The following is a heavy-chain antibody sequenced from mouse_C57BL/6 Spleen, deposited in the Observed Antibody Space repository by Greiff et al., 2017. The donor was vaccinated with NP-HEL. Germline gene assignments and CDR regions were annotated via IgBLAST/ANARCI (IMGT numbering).Heavy chain of an antibody. D-gene: IGHD3-1*01. Sequence: QVQLQQPGAELVMPGASVKLSCKASGYTFTSSWMHWVKQRPGQGLEWIGEIDPSDSYTNYNQKFKGKSTLTVDKSSSTAYMQLSSLTSEDSAVYDCARSGDGGSWFAYWGQGTLVTVSA. CDR1: GYTFTSSW. CDR2: IDPSDSYT. V-gene: IGHV1-69*01. CDR3: ARSGDGGSWFAY. J-gene: IGHJ3*01.